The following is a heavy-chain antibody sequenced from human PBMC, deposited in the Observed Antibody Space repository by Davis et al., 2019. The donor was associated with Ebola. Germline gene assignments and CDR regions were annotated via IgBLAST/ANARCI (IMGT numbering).Heavy chain of an antibody. CDR2: ISYEGNNK. Sequence: GESLKISCAASGFTFSGYPMHWVRQAPGKGLEWVAVISYEGNNKYYADSVKGRFTISRDDSKNTAYLQMNSLKTEDTAVYYCTMGSYYYYYMDVWGKGTTVTVSS. CDR1: GFTFSGYP. CDR3: TMGSYYYYYMDV. D-gene: IGHD3-10*01. J-gene: IGHJ6*03. V-gene: IGHV3-30-3*01.